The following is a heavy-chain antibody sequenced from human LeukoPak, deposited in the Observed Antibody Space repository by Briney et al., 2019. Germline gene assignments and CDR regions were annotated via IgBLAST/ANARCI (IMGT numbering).Heavy chain of an antibody. D-gene: IGHD2-2*01. Sequence: ASVKVSCKASGYTFTSYDINWVRQATGQGLEWMGWMNPNSGNTGYAQKFQGRVTMTRNTSISTAYMELSSLRSEDTAVYYCARGTDTKPFWYFDLWGRGTLATVSS. CDR3: ARGTDTKPFWYFDL. CDR2: MNPNSGNT. J-gene: IGHJ2*01. V-gene: IGHV1-8*01. CDR1: GYTFTSYD.